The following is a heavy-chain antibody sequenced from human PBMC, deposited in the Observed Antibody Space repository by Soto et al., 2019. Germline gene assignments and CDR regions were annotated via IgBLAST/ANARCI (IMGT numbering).Heavy chain of an antibody. CDR2: ISYDGSNK. J-gene: IGHJ4*02. CDR1: GFTFSSYG. D-gene: IGHD3-22*01. Sequence: GGSLRLSCAASGFTFSSYGMHWVRQAPGKGLEWVAVISYDGSNKYYADSVKGRFTISRDNSKSTLYLQMNSLRAEDTAVYYCAKARITMIDYWGQGTLVTVSS. V-gene: IGHV3-30*18. CDR3: AKARITMIDY.